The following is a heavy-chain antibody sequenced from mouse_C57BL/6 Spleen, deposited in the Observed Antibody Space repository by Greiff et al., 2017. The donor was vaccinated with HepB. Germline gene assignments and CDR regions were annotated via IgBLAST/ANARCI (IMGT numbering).Heavy chain of an antibody. Sequence: VQLQQPGAELVKPGASVKLSCKASGYTFTSYWMHWVKQRPGQGLEWIGMIHPNSGSTNYNEKFKSKATLTVDKSSSTAYMQLSSLTSEDSAVYYCALTTVVAYWYFDVWGTGTTVTVSS. CDR1: GYTFTSYW. CDR3: ALTTVVAYWYFDV. D-gene: IGHD1-1*01. CDR2: IHPNSGST. J-gene: IGHJ1*03. V-gene: IGHV1-64*01.